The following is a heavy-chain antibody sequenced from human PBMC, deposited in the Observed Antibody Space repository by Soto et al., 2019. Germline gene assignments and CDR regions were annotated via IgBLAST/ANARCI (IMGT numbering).Heavy chain of an antibody. CDR1: GFTFRNNV. CDR3: AKEVYGAARGGMDV. CDR2: ITDNGGST. V-gene: IGHV3-23*04. J-gene: IGHJ6*02. D-gene: IGHD3-10*01. Sequence: EVQLVESGGGLVQPGGSLSLSCAASGFTFRNNVMNWVRQAPGKGLEWVSAITDNGGSTYYADSVKGRCTISRDNSKNTQYLQMNSLRAEDTAVYYCAKEVYGAARGGMDVWGQGTTVTVSS.